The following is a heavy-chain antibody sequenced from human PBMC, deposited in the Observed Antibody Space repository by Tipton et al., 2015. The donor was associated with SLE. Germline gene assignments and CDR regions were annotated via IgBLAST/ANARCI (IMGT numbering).Heavy chain of an antibody. CDR3: AKDLRGATAPYFYYYGMDV. Sequence: SLRLSCAASGFTFSSYEMNWVRQAPGKGLEWVSYISSSGSTIYYADSAKGRFTISRDNSKNTLYLQMNSLRAEDTAVYFCAKDLRGATAPYFYYYGMDVWGQGTTVTVSS. J-gene: IGHJ6*02. CDR1: GFTFSSYE. V-gene: IGHV3-48*03. D-gene: IGHD1-26*01. CDR2: ISSSGSTI.